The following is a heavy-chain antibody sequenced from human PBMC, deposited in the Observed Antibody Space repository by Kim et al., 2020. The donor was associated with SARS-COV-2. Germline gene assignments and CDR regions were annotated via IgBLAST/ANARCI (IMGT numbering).Heavy chain of an antibody. J-gene: IGHJ6*02. V-gene: IGHV4-39*01. CDR1: GGSISSSSYY. D-gene: IGHD2-2*01. Sequence: SETLSLTCTVSGGSISSSSYYWGWIRQPPGKGLEWIGSIYYSGSTYYNPSLKSRVTISVDTSKNQFSLKLSSVTAADTAVYYCATSREDIVVVPAARGDYYYYGMDVWGQGTTVTVSS. CDR3: ATSREDIVVVPAARGDYYYYGMDV. CDR2: IYYSGST.